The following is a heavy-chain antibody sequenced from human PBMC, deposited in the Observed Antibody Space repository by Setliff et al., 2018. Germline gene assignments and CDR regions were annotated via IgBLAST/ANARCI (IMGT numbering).Heavy chain of an antibody. D-gene: IGHD2-15*01. CDR1: GGSFSDYS. CDR3: ARTCSGSGCYAGLES. CDR2: IWDDGGNK. Sequence: LSLTCAVYGGSFSDYSWNWIRQAPGKGLEWVAVIWDDGGNKYHADSVKGRFTISRDNSKNTLYLQMNSLRPEDTAVYYCARTCSGSGCYAGLESWGQGTPVTVSS. V-gene: IGHV3-33*01. J-gene: IGHJ4*02.